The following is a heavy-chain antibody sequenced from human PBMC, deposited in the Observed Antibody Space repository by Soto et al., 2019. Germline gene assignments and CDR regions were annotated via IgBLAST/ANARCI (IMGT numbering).Heavy chain of an antibody. CDR3: ARVGNSYYYYGMDV. Sequence: HPGGSLRLSCAASRFTVSSNYMSWVRQAPGKGLEWVSVIYSGGSTYYADSVKGRFTISRDHSKNTLYLQMNSLRAEDTAVYYCARVGNSYYYYGMDVWGQGTTVTVSS. D-gene: IGHD4-4*01. CDR1: RFTVSSNY. CDR2: IYSGGST. V-gene: IGHV3-66*01. J-gene: IGHJ6*02.